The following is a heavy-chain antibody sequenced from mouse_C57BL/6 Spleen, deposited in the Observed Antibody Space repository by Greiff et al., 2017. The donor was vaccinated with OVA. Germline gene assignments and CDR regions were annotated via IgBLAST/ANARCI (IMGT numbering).Heavy chain of an antibody. CDR2: IDPNSGGP. CDR1: GYTFTSYW. D-gene: IGHD2-4*01. J-gene: IGHJ4*01. Sequence: VQLQQPGAELVKPGASVKLSCKASGYTFTSYWMHWVKQRPGRGLEWIGRIDPNSGGPKYNEKFKSKATLTVDKPYSTAYMQLSSLTSDDSAVYYCARGVYYDYDGGSYAMDYWGQGTSVTVSS. V-gene: IGHV1-72*01. CDR3: ARGVYYDYDGGSYAMDY.